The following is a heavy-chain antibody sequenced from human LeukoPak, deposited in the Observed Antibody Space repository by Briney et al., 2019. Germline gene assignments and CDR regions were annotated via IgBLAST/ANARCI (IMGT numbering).Heavy chain of an antibody. D-gene: IGHD4-17*01. V-gene: IGHV3-30*18. CDR3: AKDRSEGYYGDEFDH. CDR1: GFTFSSHD. CDR2: ISYNGGKK. J-gene: IGHJ4*02. Sequence: PGGSLRLSCAASGFTFSSHDMHWVRQAPGKGLEWVAIISYNGGKKDYADSVKGRFTISRDNSKNTLYLQMNSLRAEDTAVYYCAKDRSEGYYGDEFDHWGQGTLVTVSS.